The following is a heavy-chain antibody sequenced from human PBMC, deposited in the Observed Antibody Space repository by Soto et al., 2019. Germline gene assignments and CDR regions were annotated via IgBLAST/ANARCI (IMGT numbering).Heavy chain of an antibody. Sequence: SETLSLTCTVSGGSISSYYWSWIRQPPGKGLEWIGYIYYSGSTNYNPSLKSRVTISVDTSKDQFSLKLSSVTAADTAVYYCARVPPRPSSYYYYMDVWGKGTTVTVSS. V-gene: IGHV4-59*01. CDR1: GGSISSYY. CDR3: ARVPPRPSSYYYYMDV. J-gene: IGHJ6*03. CDR2: IYYSGST.